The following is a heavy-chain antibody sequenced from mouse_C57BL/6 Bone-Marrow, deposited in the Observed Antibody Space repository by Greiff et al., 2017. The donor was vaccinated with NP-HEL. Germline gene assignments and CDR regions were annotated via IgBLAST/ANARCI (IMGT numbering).Heavy chain of an antibody. CDR1: GYAFSSYW. D-gene: IGHD1-1*02. CDR3: ARSLFYAMDY. V-gene: IGHV1-80*01. CDR2: IYPGDGDT. Sequence: QVQLKESGAELVKPGASVKISCKASGYAFSSYWMNWVKQRPGKGLEWIGQIYPGDGDTNYNGKFKGKATLTADKSSSTAYMQLSSLTSEDSAVYFCARSLFYAMDYWGQGTSVTVSS. J-gene: IGHJ4*01.